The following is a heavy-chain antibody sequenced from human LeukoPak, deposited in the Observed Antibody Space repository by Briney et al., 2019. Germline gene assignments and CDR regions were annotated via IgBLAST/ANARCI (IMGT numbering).Heavy chain of an antibody. CDR3: ARDLSIASVSSNNY. V-gene: IGHV1-69*04. J-gene: IGHJ4*02. CDR1: GGTFSSYA. Sequence: ASVKVSCKASGGTFSSYAISWVRQAPGQGLEWMGRIIPILGIANYAQKFQGRVTITADKSTSTAYMELSSLRSEDTAVYYCARDLSIASVSSNNYWGQGTLVTVSS. D-gene: IGHD6-13*01. CDR2: IIPILGIA.